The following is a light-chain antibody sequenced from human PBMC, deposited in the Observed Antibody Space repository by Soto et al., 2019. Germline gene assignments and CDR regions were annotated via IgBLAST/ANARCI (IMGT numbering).Light chain of an antibody. CDR3: QQYGGSSWT. Sequence: EIVLTQSPGTLSLSPGERATLFCRASQSLSASYLAWYQQKPGQAPRLLVYGASSRATGIPDRFSGSGSGTDFTLIISRLEPEDFAVYYCQQYGGSSWTFGQGTKVKIK. CDR1: QSLSASY. V-gene: IGKV3-20*01. J-gene: IGKJ1*01. CDR2: GAS.